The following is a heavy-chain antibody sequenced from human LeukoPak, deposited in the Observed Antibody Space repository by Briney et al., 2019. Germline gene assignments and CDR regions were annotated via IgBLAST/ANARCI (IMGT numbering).Heavy chain of an antibody. CDR3: AKWGDYDILTGYYVSDF. CDR1: GFIFGNYA. CDR2: ITGSGDTT. D-gene: IGHD3-9*01. V-gene: IGHV3-23*01. Sequence: GGSLRLSCAASGFIFGNYAMSWVRQAPGKGLEWVSAITGSGDTTYYADSVKGRFTISRDNSKNTLYVEMNILRAEDTAVYYCAKWGDYDILTGYYVSDFWGQGTLVTVSS. J-gene: IGHJ4*02.